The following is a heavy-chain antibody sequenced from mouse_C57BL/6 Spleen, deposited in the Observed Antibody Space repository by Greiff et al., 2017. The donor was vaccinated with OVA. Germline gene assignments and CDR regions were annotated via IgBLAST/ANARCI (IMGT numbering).Heavy chain of an antibody. CDR2: IYPGSGST. CDR3: ARDYGYYFDY. D-gene: IGHD1-1*01. CDR1: GYTFTSYW. V-gene: IGHV1-55*01. Sequence: VQLQQPGAELVKPGASVKLSCKASGYTFTSYWITWVKQRPGQGLEWIGDIYPGSGSTNYNEKFKSKAALTVDTSSSTAYMQLSSLTSEDSAVYYCARDYGYYFDYWGQGTTLTVSS. J-gene: IGHJ2*01.